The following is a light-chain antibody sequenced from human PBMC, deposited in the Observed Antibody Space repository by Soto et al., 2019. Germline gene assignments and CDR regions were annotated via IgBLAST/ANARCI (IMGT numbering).Light chain of an antibody. Sequence: EIVMTQSPDTLSVSPGERATLSCRASQSISSNLAWYQQKFGQAPRLLIYGASTRATGTPARFSGSGSGTDLTLTISSLQSEDFAVYYCQQYNNWPPMYTFRQGTKLEIK. V-gene: IGKV3-15*01. J-gene: IGKJ2*01. CDR2: GAS. CDR3: QQYNNWPPMYT. CDR1: QSISSN.